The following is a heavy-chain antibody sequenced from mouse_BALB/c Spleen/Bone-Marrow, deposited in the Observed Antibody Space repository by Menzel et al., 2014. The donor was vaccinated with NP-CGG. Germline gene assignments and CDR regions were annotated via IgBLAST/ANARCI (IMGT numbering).Heavy chain of an antibody. J-gene: IGHJ2*01. D-gene: IGHD3-1*01. V-gene: IGHV1S137*01. CDR3: ARLTQGFYYFDY. CDR1: GYTFTDYA. CDR2: ISTYYGDV. Sequence: SGAEVVRPGVSVKISCKGSGYTFTDYAMHWVKQSHAKSLGWIGVISTYYGDVNYSQKFKGKATMTVDKSSSTAYMELARLTSEDSAIYYCARLTQGFYYFDYWGQGTTLTVSS.